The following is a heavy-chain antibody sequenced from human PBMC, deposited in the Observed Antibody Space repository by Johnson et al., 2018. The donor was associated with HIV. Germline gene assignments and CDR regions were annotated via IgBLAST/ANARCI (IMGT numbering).Heavy chain of an antibody. CDR1: GFTFSDYY. CDR2: IGSSGSPI. J-gene: IGHJ3*02. V-gene: IGHV3-11*01. D-gene: IGHD2-2*01. Sequence: QVQLVESGGGLVKPGGSLRLSCAASGFTFSDYYMSWIRQAPGKGLEWISYIGSSGSPIYYADSVRGRFTISRDNSKNTVSLQMNSPRAEDTAVYYCAKGDIVVVPAADYSSSSVDIWGQGTMVTVSS. CDR3: AKGDIVVVPAADYSSSSVDI.